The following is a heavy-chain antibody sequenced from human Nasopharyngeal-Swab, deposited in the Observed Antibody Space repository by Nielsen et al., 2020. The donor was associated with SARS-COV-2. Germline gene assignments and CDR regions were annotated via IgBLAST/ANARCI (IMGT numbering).Heavy chain of an antibody. V-gene: IGHV4-34*01. J-gene: IGHJ4*02. D-gene: IGHD3-3*01. CDR3: ARGRTYGRGRGVFGVVQPYYFDS. CDR1: GGSFRTYF. Sequence: SETLSLTCAAYGGSFRTYFWSWIRQSPGKGLEWIGDINQSGSTNSSPSLKSRVTISIDTSKNQFSLRLTPVTAADTAVFYCARGRTYGRGRGVFGVVQPYYFDSWGLGTLVTVSS. CDR2: INQSGST.